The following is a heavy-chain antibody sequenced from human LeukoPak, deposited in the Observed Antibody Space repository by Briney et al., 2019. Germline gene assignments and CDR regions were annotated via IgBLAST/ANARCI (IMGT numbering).Heavy chain of an antibody. Sequence: ASVKVSCKPSGYTFIDHYLHWVRQAPGQGLESLGWIDPDTGDTNYPQKFQGRVTMTRYTSSSTAYMELNRLRSDDTAVYYCARAGHNSNSGGYDFWGLGTLVTVSS. CDR1: GYTFIDHY. J-gene: IGHJ4*02. V-gene: IGHV1-2*02. CDR2: IDPDTGDT. CDR3: ARAGHNSNSGGYDF. D-gene: IGHD3-22*01.